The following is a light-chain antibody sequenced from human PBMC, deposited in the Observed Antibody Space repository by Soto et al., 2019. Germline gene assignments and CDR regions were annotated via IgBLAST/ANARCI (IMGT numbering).Light chain of an antibody. V-gene: IGLV2-14*03. J-gene: IGLJ2*01. CDR1: SSDVGGYNY. CDR3: SSYTTSSTVV. Sequence: QSALTQPASVSGSPGQSITISCTGISSDVGGYNYVSWYQQHPGEAPRVIIHDVSNRPSGISNRFSGSKSGNTAALTIFGLQAEDEADYYCSSYTTSSTVVFGGGTKVTVL. CDR2: DVS.